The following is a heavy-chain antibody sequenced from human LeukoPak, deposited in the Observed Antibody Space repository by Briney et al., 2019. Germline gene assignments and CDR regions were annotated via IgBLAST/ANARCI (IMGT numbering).Heavy chain of an antibody. CDR1: GNSFTNYW. CDR2: IYAGDSDT. Sequence: GESLKISCKASGNSFTNYWIHWVRQMPGKGLEWMGIIYAGDSDTRYSPSFQGQVIISVDKSISTAFLQWSSLKASDTAIYYCARRQGCSSTSCPPDYWGQGTLDTVSP. J-gene: IGHJ4*02. V-gene: IGHV5-51*01. CDR3: ARRQGCSSTSCPPDY. D-gene: IGHD2-2*01.